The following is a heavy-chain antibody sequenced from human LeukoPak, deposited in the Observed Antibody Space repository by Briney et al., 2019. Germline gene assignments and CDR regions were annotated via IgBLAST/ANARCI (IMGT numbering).Heavy chain of an antibody. J-gene: IGHJ4*02. CDR2: IYTSGST. CDR1: GGSISSYY. V-gene: IGHV4-4*07. D-gene: IGHD6-13*01. CDR3: AREKPAAGAIDY. Sequence: SETLSLTCTVSGGSISSYYWSWLRQPAGKGQEWIGRIYTSGSTNYNPSLKSRVTMSVDTSKNQFSLKLSSVTAADTAVYYCAREKPAAGAIDYWGQGTLVTVSS.